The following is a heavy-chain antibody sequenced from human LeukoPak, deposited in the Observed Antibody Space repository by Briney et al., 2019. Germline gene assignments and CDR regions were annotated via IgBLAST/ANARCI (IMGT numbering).Heavy chain of an antibody. CDR2: INPSGGST. J-gene: IGHJ4*02. CDR3: AISGYSYGYGWTF. Sequence: ASVKVSCKASGYTFTVYYMHWVRQAPGQGLEWMGIINPSGGSTSYAQKFQGRVTMTRDTSTSTVYMELSSLRSEDTAVYYCAISGYSYGYGWTFWGQGTLVTVSS. V-gene: IGHV1-46*01. CDR1: GYTFTVYY. D-gene: IGHD5-18*01.